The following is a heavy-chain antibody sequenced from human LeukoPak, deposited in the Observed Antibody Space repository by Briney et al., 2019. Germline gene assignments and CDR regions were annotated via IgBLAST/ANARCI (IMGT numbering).Heavy chain of an antibody. CDR3: AKGNGRNSGNHDG. V-gene: IGHV3-30*18. Sequence: GGSLRLSCAASGFTFRSYGMHWVRQAPGKGLEWVAVISFEGSLKYYADSVKGRFTISRDNSKNTLNLQMNSLRDEDTAVYYCAKGNGRNSGNHDGWGQGTLVTVSS. D-gene: IGHD4-23*01. J-gene: IGHJ4*02. CDR2: ISFEGSLK. CDR1: GFTFRSYG.